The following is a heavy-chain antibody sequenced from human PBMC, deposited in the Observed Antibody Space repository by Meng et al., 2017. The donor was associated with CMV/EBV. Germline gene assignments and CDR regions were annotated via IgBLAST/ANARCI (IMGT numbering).Heavy chain of an antibody. Sequence: SLKISCAVSGFIFDDYSMHWVRQAPGKGPEWLLSLNWNSNHIGQAESVKGRFTISRDNAKNSLYLQMNSLRAEDTAVYYCARDRVKYQLLSHYYYGMDVWGQGTTVTVSS. CDR3: ARDRVKYQLLSHYYYGMDV. V-gene: IGHV3-9*01. J-gene: IGHJ6*02. CDR2: LNWNSNHI. D-gene: IGHD2-2*01. CDR1: GFIFDDYS.